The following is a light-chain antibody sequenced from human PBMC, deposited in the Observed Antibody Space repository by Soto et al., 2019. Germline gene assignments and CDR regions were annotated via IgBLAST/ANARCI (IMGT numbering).Light chain of an antibody. J-gene: IGLJ1*01. Sequence: QLVLTQPPSASGTPGQRVTISCSGSSSNIGSNYVYWYQQLPGTAPKLLIYRNNQRPSGVPDRFSGSKSGTSASLAISGLRSEDEADYYCESWDDSLSGYVFGTGTKLTVL. V-gene: IGLV1-47*01. CDR3: ESWDDSLSGYV. CDR1: SSNIGSNY. CDR2: RNN.